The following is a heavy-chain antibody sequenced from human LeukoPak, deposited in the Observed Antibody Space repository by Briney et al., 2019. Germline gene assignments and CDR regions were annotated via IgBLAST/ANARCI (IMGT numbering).Heavy chain of an antibody. CDR3: ANYDDFDYGDYYFAY. D-gene: IGHD4-17*01. J-gene: IGHJ4*02. V-gene: IGHV3-23*01. Sequence: GGTLRLSCAASGFTFSSYAMSWVRQAPGKGLEWVSIISGSGDNTYYADSVKGRFTISRDNSKNTLYLQMHSLRAEDTAVYYCANYDDFDYGDYYFAYWGQGTLVTVSS. CDR2: ISGSGDNT. CDR1: GFTFSSYA.